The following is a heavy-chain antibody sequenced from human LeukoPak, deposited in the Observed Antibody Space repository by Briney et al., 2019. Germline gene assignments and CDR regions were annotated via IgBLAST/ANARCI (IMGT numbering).Heavy chain of an antibody. D-gene: IGHD6-19*01. Sequence: GGSLRLSCAASGFAVSNNYMSWVRQAPGKGLEWVSAISGSGGSTYYADSVKGRFTISRDNSKNTLYLQMNSLRAEDTAVYYCAKEVPIYSGSGESIDYWGQGTLVTVSS. V-gene: IGHV3-23*01. CDR3: AKEVPIYSGSGESIDY. CDR2: ISGSGGST. CDR1: GFAVSNNY. J-gene: IGHJ4*02.